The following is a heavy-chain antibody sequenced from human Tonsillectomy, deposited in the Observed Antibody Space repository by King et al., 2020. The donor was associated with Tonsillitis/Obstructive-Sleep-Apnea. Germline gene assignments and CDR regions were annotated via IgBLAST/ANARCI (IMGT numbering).Heavy chain of an antibody. V-gene: IGHV3-23*04. Sequence: VQLVESGGGLVQPGGSLRLSCAASGFTFSSYAITWVRQAPGKGLEWVSVIGGSVGSTYYADSVKGRFTISRDNSKNTLSLQMNSLRAEDTAVYYCAKDSDSSGYYPSNYYYMDVWGKGTTVTVSS. J-gene: IGHJ6*03. D-gene: IGHD3-22*01. CDR2: IGGSVGST. CDR1: GFTFSSYA. CDR3: AKDSDSSGYYPSNYYYMDV.